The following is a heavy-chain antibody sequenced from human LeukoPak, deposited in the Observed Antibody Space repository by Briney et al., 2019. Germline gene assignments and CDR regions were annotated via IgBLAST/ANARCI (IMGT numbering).Heavy chain of an antibody. CDR1: GYCIASYW. D-gene: IGHD1-26*01. Sequence: GESLKISCKGSGYCIASYWICGVRQMPGKGLEWMGIIYPGDTDTRYSPSFRGQVTTSADKFISTAYLQWSSLKASDTAMYYCARLGGSYYRWPLDYWGQGTLVTVSS. V-gene: IGHV5-51*01. CDR2: IYPGDTDT. J-gene: IGHJ4*02. CDR3: ARLGGSYYRWPLDY.